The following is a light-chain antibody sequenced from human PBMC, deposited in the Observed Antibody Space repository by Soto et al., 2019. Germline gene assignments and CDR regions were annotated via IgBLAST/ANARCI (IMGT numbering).Light chain of an antibody. CDR2: AAS. CDR3: PQDNNYPWT. J-gene: IGKJ1*01. Sequence: AIQITQTPSSLSASVGDRVTITCRASQDIRNALDWYQQKPGKAPKVLIYAASRLLSGVPSRFSGSGSGTDFTLTISSLQPEDFATYYCPQDNNYPWTFGQGTKVEIK. V-gene: IGKV1-6*01. CDR1: QDIRNA.